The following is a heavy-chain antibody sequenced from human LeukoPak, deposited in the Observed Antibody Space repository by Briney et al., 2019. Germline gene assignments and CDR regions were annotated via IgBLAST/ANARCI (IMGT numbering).Heavy chain of an antibody. CDR3: AREGSEGYLFDY. D-gene: IGHD1-1*01. J-gene: IGHJ4*02. Sequence: SQTLSLTCAISGDSVSCSSAAWSWIRQSPSRGLEWLGRTYYRSKWYNDYAVSVKSRITINPDTSKNQFSLQLNSMTPEDTAVYYCAREGSEGYLFDYWGQGTLVTVSS. CDR2: TYYRSKWYN. V-gene: IGHV6-1*01. CDR1: GDSVSCSSAA.